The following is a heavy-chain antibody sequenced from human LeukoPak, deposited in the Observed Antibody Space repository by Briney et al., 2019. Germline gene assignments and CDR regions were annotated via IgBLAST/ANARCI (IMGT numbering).Heavy chain of an antibody. J-gene: IGHJ4*02. CDR3: ARRKARDLILDY. V-gene: IGHV1-24*01. Sequence: GASVKVSCKVSGYTLTELSMHWVRQAPGKGLEWMGGFDPKDGETIYAQKFQGRVTMTEDTSTDTAHMELSSLRSEDTAVYYCARRKARDLILDYWGQGTLVTVSS. D-gene: IGHD3/OR15-3a*01. CDR1: GYTLTELS. CDR2: FDPKDGET.